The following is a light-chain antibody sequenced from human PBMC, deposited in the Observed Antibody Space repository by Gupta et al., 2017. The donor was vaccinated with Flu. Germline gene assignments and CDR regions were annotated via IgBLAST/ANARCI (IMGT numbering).Light chain of an antibody. CDR3: QHRSNWPLT. J-gene: IGKJ4*01. V-gene: IGKV3-11*01. CDR2: DAS. CDR1: QSVSSY. Sequence: EIVLTQSPATLSLSPGERATLSCRASQSVSSYLAWYQQKPGQAPRLLIYDASNRATGIPARFSGSGSGTEFTLTVSSLEPEDFAVYYCQHRSNWPLTFGGWTKVDNK.